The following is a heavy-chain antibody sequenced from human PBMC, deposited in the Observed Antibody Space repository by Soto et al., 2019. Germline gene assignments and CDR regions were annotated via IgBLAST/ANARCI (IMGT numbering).Heavy chain of an antibody. CDR2: IYYMGRT. J-gene: IGHJ4*02. D-gene: IGHD1-26*01. Sequence: SETLSLTCTVYSISTYYWNLIRQSPGKGLEWIGYIYYMGRTNYNPSLRSRVTMSIDTSRNQFSLKLRSVTAADTAVYYCARDPVGVTHFDYWGQGALVTVSS. CDR3: ARDPVGVTHFDY. CDR1: SISTYY. V-gene: IGHV4-59*01.